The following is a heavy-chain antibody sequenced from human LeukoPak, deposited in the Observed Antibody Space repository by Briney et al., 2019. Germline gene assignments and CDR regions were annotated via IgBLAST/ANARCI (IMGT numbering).Heavy chain of an antibody. CDR1: GYTFTSYD. CDR3: ARGFGDSSSPLFYYYYGMDV. CDR2: MNPNSGNT. Sequence: GASVKVSCKASGYTFTSYDINWVRQATGQGLEWMGWMNPNSGNTGYAQKFQGRVTMTRNTSISTAYMELSSLRSEDTAVYYCARGFGDSSSPLFYYYYGMDVWGQGTTVTVSS. V-gene: IGHV1-8*01. D-gene: IGHD6-13*01. J-gene: IGHJ6*02.